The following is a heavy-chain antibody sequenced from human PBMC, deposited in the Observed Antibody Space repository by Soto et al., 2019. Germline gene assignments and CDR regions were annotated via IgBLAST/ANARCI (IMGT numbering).Heavy chain of an antibody. Sequence: PSETLSLTSSVSGGSISNYYNFWSWLRQSPGRGLEWIGYISYSGSTNYNPSVKSRVTISAGMSKNQFSLRLSSVTAADTAIYYCAKTIVVAGNLRFDPWGQEALVT. CDR1: GGSISNYY. CDR3: AKTIVVAGNLRFDP. CDR2: ISYSGST. D-gene: IGHD6-19*01. V-gene: IGHV4-59*03. J-gene: IGHJ5*02.